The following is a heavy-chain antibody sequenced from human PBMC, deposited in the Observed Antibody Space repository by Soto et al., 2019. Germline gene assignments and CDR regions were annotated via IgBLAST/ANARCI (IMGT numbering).Heavy chain of an antibody. CDR3: ARHPERIAQIGWFDP. Sequence: VSLRLSCAASGFTFSSYSMNWVRQAPGKGLEWVSYISSSSSTIYYADSVKGRFTISRDNAKNSLYLQMNSLRAEDTAVYYCARHPERIAQIGWFDPWGQGTLVTVSS. CDR1: GFTFSSYS. V-gene: IGHV3-48*01. J-gene: IGHJ5*02. D-gene: IGHD6-13*01. CDR2: ISSSSSTI.